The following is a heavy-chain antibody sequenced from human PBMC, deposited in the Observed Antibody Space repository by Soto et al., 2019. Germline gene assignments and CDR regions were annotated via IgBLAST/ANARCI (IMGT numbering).Heavy chain of an antibody. CDR2: IYYSGST. J-gene: IGHJ5*02. CDR3: ARYCSGGSCFNWFDP. V-gene: IGHV4-30-4*01. Sequence: QVQLQESGPGLVKPSQTLSLTCTVSGGSISSGDYYWSWIRQPPGKGLEWIGYIYYSGSTYYNPSLNSRVTISVDTSKNQFSLKLSSVTAADTAVYYCARYCSGGSCFNWFDPWGQGTLVTVSS. CDR1: GGSISSGDYY. D-gene: IGHD2-15*01.